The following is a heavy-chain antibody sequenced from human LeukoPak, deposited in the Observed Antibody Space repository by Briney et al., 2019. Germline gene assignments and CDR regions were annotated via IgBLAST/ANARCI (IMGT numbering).Heavy chain of an antibody. CDR1: GGSISSGTYY. CDR2: IYYSGST. CDR3: ARGSDTAAGLY. V-gene: IGHV4-31*11. J-gene: IGHJ4*02. D-gene: IGHD6-13*01. Sequence: PSQTLSLTCAVSGGSISSGTYYWSWIRPRPGMGLEWIGYIYYSGSTNYNPSLKSRVTMSVDTSKNQFSLNLSSVTAADTAVYYCARGSDTAAGLYWGQGTLVTVSS.